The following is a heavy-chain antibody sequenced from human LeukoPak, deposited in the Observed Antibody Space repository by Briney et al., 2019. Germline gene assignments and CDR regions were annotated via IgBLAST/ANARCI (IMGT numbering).Heavy chain of an antibody. Sequence: ASVKVSCKASGYTFTSYGISWVRQAPGQGLEWMGWISAYNGNTNYAQKLQGRVTMTTDTSTSTAYMELRSLRSDDTAVYYCARVTGGDDGSAGVDYWGQGTLVTVSS. CDR2: ISAYNGNT. V-gene: IGHV1-18*01. CDR3: ARVTGGDDGSAGVDY. CDR1: GYTFTSYG. J-gene: IGHJ4*02. D-gene: IGHD3-10*01.